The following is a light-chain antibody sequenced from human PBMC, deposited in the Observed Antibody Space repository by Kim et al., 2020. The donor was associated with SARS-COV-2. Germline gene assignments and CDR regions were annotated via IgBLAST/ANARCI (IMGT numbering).Light chain of an antibody. V-gene: IGKV3-20*01. J-gene: IGKJ1*01. Sequence: SPWVRATLSCRASQSVSHSNLAWYQHKPGRAPRLLIYGASTRATGIPDRFSGSGSGTDFTLTISRLEPEDFAMYYCQQYGYSPWTFGQGTKVDIK. CDR2: GAS. CDR3: QQYGYSPWT. CDR1: QSVSHSN.